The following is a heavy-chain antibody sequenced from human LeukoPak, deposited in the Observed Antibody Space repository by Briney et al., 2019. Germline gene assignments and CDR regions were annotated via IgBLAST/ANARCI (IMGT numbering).Heavy chain of an antibody. D-gene: IGHD6-19*01. CDR3: AKENGAVAGRGFDY. CDR1: GFTFSSYG. CDR2: ISYDGSNK. Sequence: GGSLRLSCAASGFTFSSYGMHWVRQAPGKGLEWVAVISYDGSNKYYADSVKGRFTISRDNSKNTLYLQMNSLRAEDTAVYYCAKENGAVAGRGFDYWGQGTLVTVSS. J-gene: IGHJ4*02. V-gene: IGHV3-30*18.